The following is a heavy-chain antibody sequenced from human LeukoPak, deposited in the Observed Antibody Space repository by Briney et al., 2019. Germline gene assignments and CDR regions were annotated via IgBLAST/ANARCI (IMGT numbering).Heavy chain of an antibody. J-gene: IGHJ5*02. Sequence: ASVKVSCKASGYTFTSYGISWVRQAPGQGLEWMGWISAYNGNTNYAQQLQGRVTMTTDTSTSTAYMELRSLRSDDTAVYYCARLGGSYSISWFDPWGQGTLVTVSS. CDR2: ISAYNGNT. V-gene: IGHV1-18*01. D-gene: IGHD1-26*01. CDR1: GYTFTSYG. CDR3: ARLGGSYSISWFDP.